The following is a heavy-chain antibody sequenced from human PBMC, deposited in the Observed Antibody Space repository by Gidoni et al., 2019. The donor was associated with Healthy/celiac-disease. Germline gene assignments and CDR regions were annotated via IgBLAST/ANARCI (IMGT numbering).Heavy chain of an antibody. J-gene: IGHJ2*01. CDR2: IYYSGST. Sequence: QVQLQESGPGLVKPSQTLSLTCTVSGGSISSGGYYWSWIRQHPGKGLEWIGYIYYSGSTYYIPSLKIRVTISVDTSKNQFSLKLSSVTAADTAVYYCATSNQRRYYDSSGYYELRGGYFDLWGRGTLVTVSS. CDR3: ATSNQRRYYDSSGYYELRGGYFDL. D-gene: IGHD3-22*01. CDR1: GGSISSGGYY. V-gene: IGHV4-31*03.